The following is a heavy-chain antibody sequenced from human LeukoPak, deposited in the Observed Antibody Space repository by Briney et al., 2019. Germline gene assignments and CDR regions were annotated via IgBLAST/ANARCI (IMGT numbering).Heavy chain of an antibody. J-gene: IGHJ6*03. CDR3: ARERRLWFGELFLGRNYYYYMDV. Sequence: ASVRVSCKASGYTFTSYGISWGRQAPGQGLEWMGWISAYNGNTNYAQKLQGRVTMTTDTSTSTAYMELRSLRSDDTAVYYCARERRLWFGELFLGRNYYYYMDVWGKGTTVTISS. CDR2: ISAYNGNT. V-gene: IGHV1-18*01. D-gene: IGHD3-10*01. CDR1: GYTFTSYG.